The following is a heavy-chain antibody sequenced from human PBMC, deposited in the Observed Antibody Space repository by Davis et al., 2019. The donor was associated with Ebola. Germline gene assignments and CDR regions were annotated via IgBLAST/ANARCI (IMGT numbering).Heavy chain of an antibody. V-gene: IGHV1-3*01. D-gene: IGHD3-10*01. Sequence: ASVKVSCKASGYTFTSYDISRARQAPRQGPEWMGWINAGNGNTKYSKKFQGRVTITRDTSARTAYMELGSLRSEDTAVYYCARDRAGDFDYWGQGTLVTVSS. CDR2: INAGNGNT. CDR1: GYTFTSYD. CDR3: ARDRAGDFDY. J-gene: IGHJ4*02.